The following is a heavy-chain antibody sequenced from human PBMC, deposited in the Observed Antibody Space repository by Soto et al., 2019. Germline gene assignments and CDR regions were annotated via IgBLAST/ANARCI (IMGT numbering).Heavy chain of an antibody. D-gene: IGHD6-13*01. Sequence: GASVKVSCKASGYTFTSYGISWVRQAPGQGLEWMGWISAYNGNTNYAQKLQGRVTMTTDTSTSTAYMELRSLRSDDTAVYYCARAPAPLYSSSWYYFDYWGQGTLVTGSS. J-gene: IGHJ4*02. CDR2: ISAYNGNT. CDR3: ARAPAPLYSSSWYYFDY. V-gene: IGHV1-18*01. CDR1: GYTFTSYG.